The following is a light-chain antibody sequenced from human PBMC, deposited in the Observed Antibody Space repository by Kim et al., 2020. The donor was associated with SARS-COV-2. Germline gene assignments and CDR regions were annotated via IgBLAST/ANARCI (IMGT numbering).Light chain of an antibody. J-gene: IGKJ1*01. V-gene: IGKV3-20*01. CDR2: GAT. CDR1: QSVSSSY. CDR3: QQYDTSRT. Sequence: EIVLTQSPGTLSLSPGERATLSCRASQSVSSSYLAWYQQRPGQAPRLLIYGATTRATGIPDRFSGSGSGTDFTLTISRLEPEDFAVYFCQQYDTSRTCGQGTKVDIK.